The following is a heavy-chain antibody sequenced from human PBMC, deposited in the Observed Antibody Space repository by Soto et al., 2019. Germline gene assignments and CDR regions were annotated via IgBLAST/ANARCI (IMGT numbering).Heavy chain of an antibody. Sequence: PSETLSLTCTVSGDSVISDGFYWSWIRQHPGKGLECIGYIFYSGSTHYNPSLKSRVRISVGTSKNQFSLNLNSVTAADTAVYYCASGRTYYYGSGTYGFDYWGQGALVTVSS. CDR2: IFYSGST. J-gene: IGHJ4*02. CDR3: ASGRTYYYGSGTYGFDY. V-gene: IGHV4-31*03. D-gene: IGHD3-10*01. CDR1: GDSVISDGFY.